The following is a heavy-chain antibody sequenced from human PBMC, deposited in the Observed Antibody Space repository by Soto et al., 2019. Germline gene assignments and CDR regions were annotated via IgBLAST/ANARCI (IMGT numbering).Heavy chain of an antibody. D-gene: IGHD1-26*01. V-gene: IGHV4-38-2*02. J-gene: IGHJ6*02. CDR3: ARDRCCSGSYDYYYGMDV. CDR2: IYHSGST. Sequence: SETLSLTCTVSGYSISSGYYWGWIRQPPGKGLEWIGSIYHSGSTYYNPSLKSRVTISVDTSKNQFSLKLSSVTAADTAVYYCARDRCCSGSYDYYYGMDVWGQGTTVTISS. CDR1: GYSISSGYY.